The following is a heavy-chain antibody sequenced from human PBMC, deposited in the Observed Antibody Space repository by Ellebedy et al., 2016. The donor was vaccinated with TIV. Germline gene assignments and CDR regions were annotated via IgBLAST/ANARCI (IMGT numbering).Heavy chain of an antibody. V-gene: IGHV4-59*12. CDR2: FSDSGYT. D-gene: IGHD6-19*01. CDR3: AEGRSGWYYFDY. CDR1: GGSIGDYY. J-gene: IGHJ4*02. Sequence: SETLSLTCTVSGGSIGDYYWSWIRQPPGKGLEWIGYFSDSGYTNYNPSLERRVTMSVDTSKNQFSLRLTSVTAADAAVYYCAEGRSGWYYFDYWGQGTLVTVSS.